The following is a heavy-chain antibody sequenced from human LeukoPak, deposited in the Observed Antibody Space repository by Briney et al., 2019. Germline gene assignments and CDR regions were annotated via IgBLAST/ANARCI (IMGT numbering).Heavy chain of an antibody. V-gene: IGHV4-30-4*08. J-gene: IGHJ4*02. CDR3: ARVKVVVAATVDY. Sequence: SQTLSLTCTVSGGSISSGDYYWSWIRQPPGKGLEWIGYIYYSGSTYYNPSLKSRVTISVDTSKNQFSLKLSSVTAADTAVYYCARVKVVVAATVDYWGQGTLVTVSS. CDR1: GGSISSGDYY. D-gene: IGHD2-15*01. CDR2: IYYSGST.